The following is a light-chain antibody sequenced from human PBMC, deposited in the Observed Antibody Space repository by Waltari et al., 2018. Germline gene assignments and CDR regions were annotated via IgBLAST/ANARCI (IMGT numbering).Light chain of an antibody. V-gene: IGKV2D-29*02. CDR3: MQSTKDPYS. CDR1: QSLLHSTGNTY. Sequence: DIVMTQTPLSLPVTPGEPASISCRSSQSLLHSTGNTYLHWYLQKPGQSPRLLIYQVTKRESGVPDRFSGSGSGTDFTLKISRVEPEDVGIYYCMQSTKDPYSFGQGTKVEIK. CDR2: QVT. J-gene: IGKJ2*03.